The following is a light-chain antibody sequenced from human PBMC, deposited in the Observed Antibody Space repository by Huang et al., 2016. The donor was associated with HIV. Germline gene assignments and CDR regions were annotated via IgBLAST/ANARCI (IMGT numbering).Light chain of an antibody. V-gene: IGKV1-39*01. CDR3: QQSYTTPRVT. Sequence: DIRLTQSPSSLSASVGDRVTITCRASQDISTSLDWFQQTPGKAPKLLVFAAYTLQGGVPSRCIGSVSGTDFTLTITSLHPEDFATYSCQQSYTTPRVTFGPGTKVNV. CDR2: AAY. J-gene: IGKJ3*01. CDR1: QDISTS.